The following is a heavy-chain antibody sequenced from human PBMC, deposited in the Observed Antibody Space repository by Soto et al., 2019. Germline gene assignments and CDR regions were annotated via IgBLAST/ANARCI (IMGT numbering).Heavy chain of an antibody. CDR3: AKKAIAAAGPLSRDNGMDV. V-gene: IGHV3-23*01. Sequence: PGGSLRLSCAASGFTFSSYAMSWVRQAPGKGLEWVSAISGSGGSTYYADSVKGRFTISRDNSKNTLYLQMNSLRAEDTAVYYCAKKAIAAAGPLSRDNGMDVWGQGTTVTVSS. CDR1: GFTFSSYA. J-gene: IGHJ6*02. D-gene: IGHD6-13*01. CDR2: ISGSGGST.